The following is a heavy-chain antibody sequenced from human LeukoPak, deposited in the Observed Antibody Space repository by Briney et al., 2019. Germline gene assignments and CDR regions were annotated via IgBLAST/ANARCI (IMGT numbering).Heavy chain of an antibody. D-gene: IGHD6-13*01. CDR2: INHRGST. V-gene: IGHV4-34*01. CDR3: AREAAAGTFYYYYYMDV. J-gene: IGHJ6*03. Sequence: PSETLSLTCAVYGGSFSGYYWSWIRQPPGKGLEWIGEINHRGSTNYNPSLKSRVTISVDTSKNQFSLKLSSVTAADTAVYYCAREAAAGTFYYYYYMDVWGKGTTVTVSS. CDR1: GGSFSGYY.